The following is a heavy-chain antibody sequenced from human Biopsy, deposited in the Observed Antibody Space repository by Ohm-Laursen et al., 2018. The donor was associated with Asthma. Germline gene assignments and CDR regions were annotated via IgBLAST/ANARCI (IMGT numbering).Heavy chain of an antibody. CDR1: GFTFSSFG. J-gene: IGHJ3*02. CDR2: ISYDGSNK. D-gene: IGHD1-1*01. V-gene: IGHV3-30*03. Sequence: SLRLSCTASGFTFSSFGMHWVRQAPGKGLEWVACISYDGSNKYYADSVKGRSTISRDNSKNTLYLQMNSLRGEDTAVYYCVRDGTDDAFDIWGQGTVVSVSS. CDR3: VRDGTDDAFDI.